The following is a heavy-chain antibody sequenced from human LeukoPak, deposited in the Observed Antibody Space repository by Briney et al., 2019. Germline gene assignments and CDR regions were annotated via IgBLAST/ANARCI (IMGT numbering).Heavy chain of an antibody. D-gene: IGHD3-9*01. CDR2: IRGSGGST. CDR1: EFTFSSYA. J-gene: IGHJ4*02. V-gene: IGHV3-23*01. CDR3: AKIYDILTGSDY. Sequence: SGGSLRLSCAASEFTFSSYAMSWVRQAPGKGLEWVSSIRGSGGSTHYADSVKGRFTISRDNSKNTLYLQMNSLRAEDTAVYYCAKIYDILTGSDYWGQGTLVTVSS.